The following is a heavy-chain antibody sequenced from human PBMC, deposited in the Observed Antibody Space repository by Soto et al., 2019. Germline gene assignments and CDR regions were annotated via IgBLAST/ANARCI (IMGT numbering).Heavy chain of an antibody. D-gene: IGHD2-15*01. J-gene: IGHJ5*02. CDR2: IVVGSGNT. V-gene: IGHV1-58*01. Sequence: QMQLVQSGPEVKKPGTSVKVSCKASGFAFINSAVQWVRQARGQRLEWMGWIVVGSGNTNYAQKFQERVTVTRDMSTSRGYMELGSLRSEDTAVYYCAAAGRPLHESWFDPWGQGTLVTVSS. CDR1: GFAFINSA. CDR3: AAAGRPLHESWFDP.